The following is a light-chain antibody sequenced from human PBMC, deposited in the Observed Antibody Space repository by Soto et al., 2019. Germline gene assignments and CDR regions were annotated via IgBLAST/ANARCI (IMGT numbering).Light chain of an antibody. CDR1: QSISSW. CDR3: QQYKSYSWT. CDR2: DAS. V-gene: IGKV1-5*01. Sequence: DIKMTQSPSTLSVSVGDRVTITCRASQSISSWLAWYQQKPGKAPKLLIYDASTLESGVPSRFSGSGSGTEFTLTISSLQPDDFATYYCQQYKSYSWTFGQGTKVDIK. J-gene: IGKJ1*01.